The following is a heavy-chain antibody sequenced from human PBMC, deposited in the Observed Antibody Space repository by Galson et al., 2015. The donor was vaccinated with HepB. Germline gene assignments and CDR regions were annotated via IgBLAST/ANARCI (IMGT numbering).Heavy chain of an antibody. CDR1: GFTFSSYG. CDR2: IKQDGSEK. CDR3: ARVKGGNSDLYLLAFDI. V-gene: IGHV3-7*03. J-gene: IGHJ3*02. Sequence: SLRLSCAASGFTFSSYGMHWVRQAPGKGLEWVANIKQDGSEKYYVDSVKGRFTISRDNAKNSLYLQMNSLRAEDTAVYYCARVKGGNSDLYLLAFDIWGQGTMVTVSS. D-gene: IGHD4-23*01.